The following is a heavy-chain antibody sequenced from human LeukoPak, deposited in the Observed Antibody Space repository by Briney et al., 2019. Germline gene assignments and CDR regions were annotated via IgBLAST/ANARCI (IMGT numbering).Heavy chain of an antibody. J-gene: IGHJ4*02. Sequence: PGGSLRLSCAASGFTFSSYSMNWVRQAPGKGLEWVSAISSSSSYIYYADSVKGRFTISRDNARNSLYLQMNSLRAEDTAMYYCAREGAAAALYWGQGTLVTVSS. CDR2: ISSSSSYI. V-gene: IGHV3-21*01. CDR3: AREGAAAALY. CDR1: GFTFSSYS. D-gene: IGHD6-13*01.